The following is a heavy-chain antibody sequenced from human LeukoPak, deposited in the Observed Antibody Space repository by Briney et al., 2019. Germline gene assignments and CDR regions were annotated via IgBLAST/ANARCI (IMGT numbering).Heavy chain of an antibody. Sequence: GGSLRLSRAASGFTFSSYNMNWVRQAPGKGLEWVSYISASTTLKYYADSVKGRVTISRDNAENSLYLQMNSLRAEDTAVYYCGVDGGYWGQGTLVTVSS. CDR2: ISASTTLK. CDR1: GFTFSSYN. D-gene: IGHD2-15*01. V-gene: IGHV3-21*05. J-gene: IGHJ4*02. CDR3: GVDGGY.